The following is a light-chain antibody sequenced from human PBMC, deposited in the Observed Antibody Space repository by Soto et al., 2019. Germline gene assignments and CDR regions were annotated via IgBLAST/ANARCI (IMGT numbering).Light chain of an antibody. CDR2: EGS. CDR3: CSYAGSSTFWV. CDR1: SSDVGSYNL. Sequence: QSAQTQPASVSGSPGQSITISCTGTSSDVGSYNLVSWYQQHPGKAPKLTIYEGSKRPSGVSNRFSGSKSGNTTSLTISGLQAEDEADYYCCSYAGSSTFWVFGGGTKLTVL. J-gene: IGLJ3*02. V-gene: IGLV2-23*03.